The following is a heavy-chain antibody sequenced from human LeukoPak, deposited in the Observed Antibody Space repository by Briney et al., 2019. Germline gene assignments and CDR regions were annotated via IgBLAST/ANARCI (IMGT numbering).Heavy chain of an antibody. D-gene: IGHD6-19*01. Sequence: GGSLRLSCAASGLTFSAYAMSWVRQGPGKGLEWVSAISGRGGNTYYADSVKGRFTISRDNSKNTLYLQMNSLRAEDTAVYYCAKDSSGWDYWGQGTLVTVSS. J-gene: IGHJ4*02. CDR1: GLTFSAYA. CDR3: AKDSSGWDY. CDR2: ISGRGGNT. V-gene: IGHV3-23*01.